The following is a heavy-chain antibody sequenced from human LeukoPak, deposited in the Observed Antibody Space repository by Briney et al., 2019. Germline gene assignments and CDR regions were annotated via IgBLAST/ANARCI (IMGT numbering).Heavy chain of an antibody. J-gene: IGHJ4*02. Sequence: PGGSLRLSCAASGFTFSDYYMSWIPQAPGKGLECVSYISSSSSYTNYADSVKGRFTISRDNAKNSLYLQMNSLRAEDTAVYYCARYYDILTGYYTSIGYWGQGTLVTVSS. CDR1: GFTFSDYY. CDR3: ARYYDILTGYYTSIGY. D-gene: IGHD3-9*01. CDR2: ISSSSSYT. V-gene: IGHV3-11*06.